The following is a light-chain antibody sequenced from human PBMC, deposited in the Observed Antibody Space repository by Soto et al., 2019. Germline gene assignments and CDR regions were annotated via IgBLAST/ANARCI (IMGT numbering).Light chain of an antibody. Sequence: EIVLAQSSGTLSLSPGERATLSCRASQSVSSSYLAWYQQKPGQAPRLLIYGASSRATGIPDRFSGSGSGTDFTLTISRLGPEDFAVYYCQQYSSSPLTFGGGTKVDIK. J-gene: IGKJ4*01. V-gene: IGKV3-20*01. CDR3: QQYSSSPLT. CDR1: QSVSSSY. CDR2: GAS.